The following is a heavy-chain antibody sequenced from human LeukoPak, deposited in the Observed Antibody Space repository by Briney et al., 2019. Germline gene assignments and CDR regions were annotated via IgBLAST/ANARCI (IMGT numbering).Heavy chain of an antibody. D-gene: IGHD6-19*01. V-gene: IGHV1-18*01. CDR3: ARVGSSGWHEDYHFDY. CDR2: ISAYNGNT. Sequence: GASVKVSCKASGYTFTSYGISWVRQAPGQGLEWMGWISAYNGNTNYAQKLQGRVTMTTDTSTSTAYMELRSLRSDDTAVYYCARVGSSGWHEDYHFDYWGQGTLVTVSS. J-gene: IGHJ4*02. CDR1: GYTFTSYG.